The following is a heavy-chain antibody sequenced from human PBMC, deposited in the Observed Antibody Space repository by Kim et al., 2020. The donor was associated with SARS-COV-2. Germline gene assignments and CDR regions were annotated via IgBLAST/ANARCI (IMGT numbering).Heavy chain of an antibody. J-gene: IGHJ3*02. CDR2: IYHSGST. Sequence: SETLSLTCAVSGGSISSSNWWSWVRQPPGKGLEWIGEIYHSGSTNYNPSLKSRVTISVDKSKNQFSLKLSSVTAADTAVYYCATPSGSYPFDAFDIWGQGTMVTVSS. CDR3: ATPSGSYPFDAFDI. D-gene: IGHD1-26*01. CDR1: GGSISSSNW. V-gene: IGHV4-4*02.